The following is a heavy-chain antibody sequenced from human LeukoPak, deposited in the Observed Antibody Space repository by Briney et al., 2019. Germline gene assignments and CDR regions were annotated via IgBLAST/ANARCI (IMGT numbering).Heavy chain of an antibody. J-gene: IGHJ4*02. D-gene: IGHD6-19*01. CDR3: ARDVSSGWYSDY. CDR2: IYSSGRT. CDR1: GTSITSGSYF. V-gene: IGHV4-61*02. Sequence: NSSETLSLTCTISGTSITSGSYFWSWVRQPAGNELEWLGLIYSSGRTNYNPSLKSRVTFSVDTSKNQFSLKLRSVTAADTALYYCARDVSSGWYSDYWGQGTLVTVSS.